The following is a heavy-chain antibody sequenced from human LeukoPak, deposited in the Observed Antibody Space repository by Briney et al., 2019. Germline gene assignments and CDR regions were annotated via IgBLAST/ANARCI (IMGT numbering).Heavy chain of an antibody. D-gene: IGHD1-26*01. CDR3: ARRLGATRSYNWFDP. CDR2: IYPGDSDT. Sequence: GESLKISCKGSGYSFTSYWIGWVRQMPGKGLEWMGIIYPGDSDTRYSPSFQGQVTISADKSISTAYLQWSSLKASDTAMYYCARRLGATRSYNWFDPWGQGTLVTVSS. J-gene: IGHJ5*02. V-gene: IGHV5-51*01. CDR1: GYSFTSYW.